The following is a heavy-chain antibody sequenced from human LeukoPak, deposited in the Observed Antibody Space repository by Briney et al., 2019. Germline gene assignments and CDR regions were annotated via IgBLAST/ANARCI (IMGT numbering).Heavy chain of an antibody. J-gene: IGHJ4*02. CDR2: ISGRGGGT. CDR3: AKDLGSTADNPVDS. V-gene: IGHV3-23*01. D-gene: IGHD4-11*01. Sequence: PGGSLRLSCAASGFTFSTYAMSWVRQAPGKGLEWVSCISGRGGGTYYADSVKGRFTISRDNSKNTMYLRINTLRAEDTAIYYCAKDLGSTADNPVDSWGQGTLVTVSS. CDR1: GFTFSTYA.